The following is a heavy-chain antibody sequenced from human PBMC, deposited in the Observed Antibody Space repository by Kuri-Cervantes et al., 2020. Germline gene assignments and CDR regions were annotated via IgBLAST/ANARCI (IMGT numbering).Heavy chain of an antibody. CDR3: ARDLEGYGDYVIPRPQFDY. J-gene: IGHJ4*02. Sequence: GGSLRLSCAVSGFTLSSHAMHWVRQAPGKGLEWVAAISSDETNKYYIRSVKGRFTISRDNAKNSLYLQMNSLRAEDTAVYYCARDLEGYGDYVIPRPQFDYWGQGTLVTVSS. CDR1: GFTLSSHA. D-gene: IGHD4-17*01. CDR2: ISSDETNK. V-gene: IGHV3-30*04.